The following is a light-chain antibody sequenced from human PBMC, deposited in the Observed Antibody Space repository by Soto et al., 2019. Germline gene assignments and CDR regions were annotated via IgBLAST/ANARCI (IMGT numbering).Light chain of an antibody. Sequence: DIVMTQSPLSLPVTPGEPASISCRSSQSLLHSNGYNYLDWYLQKPGQSPQLLIYLGSNRASGVPDRFSGSGSGTDFTLKISRVEAEDVRVYYCMQALQPFTFGPGTKVDIK. V-gene: IGKV2-28*01. CDR3: MQALQPFT. CDR1: QSLLHSNGYNY. CDR2: LGS. J-gene: IGKJ3*01.